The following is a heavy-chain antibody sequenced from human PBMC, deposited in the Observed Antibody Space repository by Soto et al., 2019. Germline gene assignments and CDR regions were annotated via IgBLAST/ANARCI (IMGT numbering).Heavy chain of an antibody. D-gene: IGHD3-22*01. CDR2: IYYSGST. CDR3: ARPSYYDSSGYYPGDAFDI. V-gene: IGHV4-39*01. CDR1: GGSISSSSYY. Sequence: SETLSLTCTVSGGSISSSSYYWGWIRQPPGKGLEWIGSIYYSGSTYYNPSLKSRVTISVDTSKNQFSLKLSSVTAADTAVYYCARPSYYDSSGYYPGDAFDIWGQGTMVTVSS. J-gene: IGHJ3*02.